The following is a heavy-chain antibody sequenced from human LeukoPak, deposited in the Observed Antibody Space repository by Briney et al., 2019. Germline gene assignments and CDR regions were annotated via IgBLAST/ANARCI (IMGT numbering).Heavy chain of an antibody. CDR3: ARTYYYGSGSSPLDY. V-gene: IGHV1-18*01. Sequence: ASVKVSCKASGYTFTSYGISWVRQAPGQGLEWMGWISAYNGNTNYAQKVQGRVTMTTDTFTSTAYMELRSLRSDDTAVYYCARTYYYGSGSSPLDYWGQGTLVTVSS. CDR1: GYTFTSYG. D-gene: IGHD3-10*01. CDR2: ISAYNGNT. J-gene: IGHJ4*02.